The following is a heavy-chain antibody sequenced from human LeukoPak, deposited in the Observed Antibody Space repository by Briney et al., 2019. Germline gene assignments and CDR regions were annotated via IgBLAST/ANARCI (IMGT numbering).Heavy chain of an antibody. CDR1: GFIFSGSA. Sequence: GGSLRLSCAGSGFIFSGSAMHWVRLTSGKGLEWLGYIRTKTHKYATLYTASVKGRFTISRDDSKNTAYLQMNSLRAEDTAVYYCAKASSAGDSSSWHYWGQGILVTVSS. J-gene: IGHJ4*02. D-gene: IGHD6-13*01. CDR3: AKASSAGDSSSWHY. V-gene: IGHV3-73*01. CDR2: IRTKTHKYAT.